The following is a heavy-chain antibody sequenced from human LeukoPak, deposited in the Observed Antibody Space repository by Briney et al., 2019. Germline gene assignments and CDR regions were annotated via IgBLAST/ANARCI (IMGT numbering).Heavy chain of an antibody. J-gene: IGHJ4*02. V-gene: IGHV1-2*06. D-gene: IGHD2-15*01. CDR3: TRGSACSDGNCYSD. CDR1: GYTFTGYY. CDR2: INPNSGDT. Sequence: ASVKVSCKASGYTFTGYYIHWVRQAPGQGLEWMGRINPNSGDTNYAQKFQGRVTMTRDTSISTAYMELSRLRSDDTAVYYCTRGSACSDGNCYSDWGQGTLVTVSS.